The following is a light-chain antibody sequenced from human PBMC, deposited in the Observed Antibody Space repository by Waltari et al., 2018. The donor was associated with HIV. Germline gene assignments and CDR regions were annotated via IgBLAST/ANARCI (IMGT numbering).Light chain of an antibody. CDR3: AAWDDSLSGV. CDR1: SSNIGNNH. V-gene: IGLV1-47*01. J-gene: IGLJ2*01. CDR2: RNN. Sequence: QSVLTQPPSASGTPGQRVTISCSGGSSNIGNNHVYWYQQFPGTAPKLPIYRNNQRPSGVPDRFAGSKSGTSASLVISGLRSEDEADYYCAAWDDSLSGVFGGGTKVTVL.